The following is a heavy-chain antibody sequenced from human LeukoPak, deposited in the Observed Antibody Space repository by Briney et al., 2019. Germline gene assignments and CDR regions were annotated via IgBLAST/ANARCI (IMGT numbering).Heavy chain of an antibody. CDR2: ITGSGGTT. V-gene: IGHV3-21*01. J-gene: IGHJ4*02. D-gene: IGHD3-22*01. CDR3: ARGKTGYYYDSSGSDY. CDR1: GFTFTSYA. Sequence: PGGSLRLSCAASGFTFTSYAMSWVRQAPGKGLEWVSAITGSGGTTYYADSVKGRFTISRDNAKNSLYLQMNSLRAEDTAVYYCARGKTGYYYDSSGSDYWGQGTLVTVSS.